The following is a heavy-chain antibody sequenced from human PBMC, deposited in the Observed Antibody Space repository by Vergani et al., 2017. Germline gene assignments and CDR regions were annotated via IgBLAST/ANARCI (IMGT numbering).Heavy chain of an antibody. V-gene: IGHV3-33*01. Sequence: QVQLVESGGGVVQPGRSLRLSCAASGFRFSSYGMNWVRQAPGKGLEWVAFIRYDGSNKYYADSVKGRFTISRDNSKNTLYLQMNSLRAEDTAVYYCARLSYDTTPYLQGGYDCWGQGTLVSVSS. CDR3: ARLSYDTTPYLQGGYDC. J-gene: IGHJ4*02. D-gene: IGHD3-22*01. CDR1: GFRFSSYG. CDR2: IRYDGSNK.